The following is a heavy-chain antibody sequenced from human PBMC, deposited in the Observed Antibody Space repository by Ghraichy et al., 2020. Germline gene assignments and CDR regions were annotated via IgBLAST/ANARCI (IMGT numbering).Heavy chain of an antibody. Sequence: GGSLRLSCAASGFTFSSFAMHWVRQAPGKGLEWVAVISYDGSDEFYADSVKGRFSISRDNSKNMMYLQMNSLRAEDTAVYYCAREVAPYTESYFEHFHWGQGTLVTVSS. CDR1: GFTFSSFA. D-gene: IGHD1-26*01. CDR2: ISYDGSDE. V-gene: IGHV3-33*05. J-gene: IGHJ4*02. CDR3: AREVAPYTESYFEHFH.